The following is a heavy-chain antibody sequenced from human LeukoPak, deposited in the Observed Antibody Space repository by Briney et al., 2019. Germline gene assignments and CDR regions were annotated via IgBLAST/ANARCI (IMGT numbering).Heavy chain of an antibody. CDR1: GYTFTTYA. CDR2: INGGNGKT. Sequence: AASVKASCKASGYTFTTYAIYWVRQAPGQRLEWMGWINGGNGKTKYSQKFQGRVTITRDTSASTAYMELSSLRSEDTAVYYCVAAGPDYYFSYGMDVWGQGTTVTVSS. D-gene: IGHD6-13*01. CDR3: VAAGPDYYFSYGMDV. J-gene: IGHJ6*02. V-gene: IGHV1-3*01.